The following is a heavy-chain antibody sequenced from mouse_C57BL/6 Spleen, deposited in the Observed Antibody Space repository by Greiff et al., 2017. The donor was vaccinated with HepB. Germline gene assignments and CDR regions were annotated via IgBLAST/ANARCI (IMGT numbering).Heavy chain of an antibody. CDR3: ARLVITTVYYVDY. Sequence: QVQLQQPGAELVRPGSSVKLSCKASGYTFTSYWMHWVKQRPIQGLDWIGNIDPSDSETHYNQKFKDKATLTVDKSSSTAYMQLSSLTSEDSAVYYCARLVITTVYYVDYWGQGTTLTVSS. CDR1: GYTFTSYW. CDR2: IDPSDSET. V-gene: IGHV1-52*01. D-gene: IGHD1-1*01. J-gene: IGHJ2*01.